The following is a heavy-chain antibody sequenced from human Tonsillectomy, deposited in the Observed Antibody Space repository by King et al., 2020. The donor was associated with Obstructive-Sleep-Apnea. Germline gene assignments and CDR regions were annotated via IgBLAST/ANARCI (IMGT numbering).Heavy chain of an antibody. J-gene: IGHJ2*01. CDR1: GGSIRSGDYY. CDR3: AREPGGAIGYFDF. V-gene: IGHV4-30-4*01. D-gene: IGHD2-21*01. CDR2: IYYSGST. Sequence: QLQESGPGLVKPSQTLSLTCTVSGGSIRSGDYYWSWIRQPPGKGLEWIGYIYYSGSTYYNPSLKSRVTISVDTSKNQFSLKLTSVTAADTAVYYCAREPGGAIGYFDFWGRGTLVTVSS.